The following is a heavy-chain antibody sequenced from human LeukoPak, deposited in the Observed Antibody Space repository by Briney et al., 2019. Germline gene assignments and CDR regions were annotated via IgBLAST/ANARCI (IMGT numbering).Heavy chain of an antibody. CDR3: ARGARLRITVIGVFLRGFDY. V-gene: IGHV1-18*01. CDR1: GYTFTSYG. J-gene: IGHJ4*02. Sequence: GASVKVSCKASGYTFTSYGISWVRQAPGQGLEWMGWISAYNGNTNYAQKLQGRVTMTTDTSTSTAYMELRSLRSDDTAVYYCARGARLRITVIGVFLRGFDYWGQGTVVTVSS. CDR2: ISAYNGNT. D-gene: IGHD3-3*01.